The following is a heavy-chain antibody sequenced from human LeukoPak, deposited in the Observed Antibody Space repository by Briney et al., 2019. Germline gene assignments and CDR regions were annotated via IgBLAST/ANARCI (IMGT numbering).Heavy chain of an antibody. V-gene: IGHV1-24*01. Sequence: ASVKVSCKVSGYTLTELSMHWVRQAPGKGLEWMGGFDPEDGETIYAQKFQGRVTMTEDTSTDTAYMELSSLRSEDTAVYYCATDINRDFYDSSGYSNAFAICGQGTMVTVSS. CDR3: ATDINRDFYDSSGYSNAFAI. CDR1: GYTLTELS. J-gene: IGHJ3*02. CDR2: FDPEDGET. D-gene: IGHD3-22*01.